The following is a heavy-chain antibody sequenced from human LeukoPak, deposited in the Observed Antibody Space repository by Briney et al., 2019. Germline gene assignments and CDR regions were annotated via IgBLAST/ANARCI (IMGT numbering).Heavy chain of an antibody. V-gene: IGHV4-61*01. D-gene: IGHD2-15*01. CDR3: ASVRESYCSGGSCNWFDP. CDR2: IYYSGST. CDR1: GYSISSGYY. Sequence: SETLSLTCTVSGYSISSGYYWGWIRQPPGKGLEWIGYIYYSGSTNYNPSLKSRVTISVDTSKNQFSLKLSSVTAADTAVYYCASVRESYCSGGSCNWFDPWGQGTLVTVSS. J-gene: IGHJ5*02.